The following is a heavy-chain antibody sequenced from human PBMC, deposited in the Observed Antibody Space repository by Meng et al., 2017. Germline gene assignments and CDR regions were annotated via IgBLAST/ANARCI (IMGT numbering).Heavy chain of an antibody. V-gene: IGHV7-4-1*02. J-gene: IGHJ4*02. Sequence: QVQLVQAGAEVNKPGRSVKVSCKASGYTFPSYAMNWVRQAPGQGLEWMVWINTNTGNPTYAQGFTGRFVFSLDTSVSTAYLQISSLKAEDTAVYYCARRYYYDSSGYYFYVFDYWGQGTLVTVSS. CDR2: INTNTGNP. D-gene: IGHD3-22*01. CDR3: ARRYYYDSSGYYFYVFDY. CDR1: GYTFPSYA.